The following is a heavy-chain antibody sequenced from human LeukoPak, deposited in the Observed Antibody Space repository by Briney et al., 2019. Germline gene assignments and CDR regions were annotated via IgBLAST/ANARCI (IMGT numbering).Heavy chain of an antibody. D-gene: IGHD2-15*01. CDR3: ARETSTQCSGGSCFFDY. Sequence: PGGSLRLSCAASGFSVSSNYMSWVRQAPGKGLEWVSVFCGGSTYYADSVKGRFTISRDTSKNTLYLQMNSLRVEDTAVYYCARETSTQCSGGSCFFDYWAREPWSPSPQ. CDR1: GFSVSSNY. V-gene: IGHV3-66*02. J-gene: IGHJ4*02. CDR2: FCGGST.